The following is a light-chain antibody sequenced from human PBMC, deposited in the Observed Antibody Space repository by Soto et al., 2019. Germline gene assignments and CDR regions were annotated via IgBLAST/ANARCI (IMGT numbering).Light chain of an antibody. CDR3: QQRTNWPTST. Sequence: EIVLTQSPATLSLSPGERATLSCRASQNVRSYLAWYQQKPGQAPRLLIHDASSRATGIPDRFSGSGSGTDFTLSNSSLQPSDSAVYYCQQRTNWPTSTFGQGTRLETK. V-gene: IGKV3-11*01. J-gene: IGKJ5*01. CDR1: QNVRSY. CDR2: DAS.